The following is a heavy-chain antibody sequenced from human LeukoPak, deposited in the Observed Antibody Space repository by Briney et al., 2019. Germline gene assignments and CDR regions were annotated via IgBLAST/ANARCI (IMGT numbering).Heavy chain of an antibody. CDR3: AREGITIFGVVINFDY. D-gene: IGHD3-3*01. CDR1: GGSISSSSYY. J-gene: IGHJ4*02. V-gene: IGHV4-39*02. CDR2: IYYSGST. Sequence: SQTLSLTCTVSGGSISSSSYYWGWIRQPPGKGLEWIGSIYYSGSTYYNPSLKSRVTISVDTSKNQFSLKLSSVTAADTAVYYCAREGITIFGVVINFDYWGQGTLVTVSS.